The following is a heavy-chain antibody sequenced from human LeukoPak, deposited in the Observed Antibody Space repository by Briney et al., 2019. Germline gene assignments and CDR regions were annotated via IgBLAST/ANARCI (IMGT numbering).Heavy chain of an antibody. J-gene: IGHJ6*02. D-gene: IGHD5-24*01. V-gene: IGHV4-59*08. CDR2: IYYSGST. Sequence: SETLSLTCTVSGGSISSYYWSWIRQPPGKGLEWIGYIYYSGSTNYNPSLKSRVTISVDTSKNQFSLKLSSVTAADTAVYYCARLMNGATYYYYYYGMDVWGQGTTVTVSS. CDR3: ARLMNGATYYYYYYGMDV. CDR1: GGSISSYY.